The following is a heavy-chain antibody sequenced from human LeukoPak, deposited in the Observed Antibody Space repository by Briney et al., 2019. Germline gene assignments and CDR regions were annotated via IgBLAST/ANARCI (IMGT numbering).Heavy chain of an antibody. V-gene: IGHV4-34*01. CDR2: INHSGST. Sequence: PSETLSLTCAVYGGSFSGYYWSWIRQPPGKGLEWIGVINHSGSTNYNPSLKSRVTISVDTSKNQFSLRLSSVTAANTAVYYCAAVTMVRGAPAYWGQGTLVTASS. CDR3: AAVTMVRGAPAY. J-gene: IGHJ4*02. CDR1: GGSFSGYY. D-gene: IGHD3-10*01.